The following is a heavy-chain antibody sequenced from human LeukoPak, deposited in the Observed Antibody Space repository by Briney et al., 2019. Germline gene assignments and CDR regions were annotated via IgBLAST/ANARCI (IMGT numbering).Heavy chain of an antibody. CDR1: GFTFSSYS. D-gene: IGHD3-10*01. CDR2: ISSSSSTI. Sequence: GGSLRLSCAASGFTFSSYSMNWVRQAPGKGLEWVSYISSSSSTIYYADSVKGRSTISRDNAKNSLYLQMNSLRAEDTAVYYCASKLSGASDTGGYWGQGTLVTVSS. J-gene: IGHJ4*02. V-gene: IGHV3-48*01. CDR3: ASKLSGASDTGGY.